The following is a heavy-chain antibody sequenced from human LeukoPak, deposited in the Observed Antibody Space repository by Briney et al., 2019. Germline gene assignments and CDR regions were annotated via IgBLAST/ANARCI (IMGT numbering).Heavy chain of an antibody. CDR1: VFSFCSYS. CDR2: IRRNGGST. D-gene: IGHD3-10*01. CDR3: VKDKGSGSSYYYYYDMDV. V-gene: IGHV3-64D*06. Sequence: GGALRLSCSAPVFSFCSYSMHPGPQAPGWGLEYVSAIRRNGGSTYYADSVKGRFTISRDNSKNTLYLQMSSLRAEDTAVYYCVKDKGSGSSYYYYYDMDVWGKGTTVTVSS. J-gene: IGHJ6*04.